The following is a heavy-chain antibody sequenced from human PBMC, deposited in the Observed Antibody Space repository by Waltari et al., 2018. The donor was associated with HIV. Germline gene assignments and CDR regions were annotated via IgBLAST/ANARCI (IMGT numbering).Heavy chain of an antibody. CDR2: IKSEDYGGTT. CDR3: TSTGGGITDY. D-gene: IGHD2-15*01. J-gene: IGHJ4*02. CDR1: GFTLTNAW. V-gene: IGHV3-15*01. Sequence: EVQLVESGGGLVKPGESLRLSCAASGFTLTNAWMSWVRQAPGKGLEGVGRIKSEDYGGTTDYAAPVKGRFTISRDDSKNALYLQMNSLKTEDTALYYCTSTGGGITDYWGQGTLVTVSS.